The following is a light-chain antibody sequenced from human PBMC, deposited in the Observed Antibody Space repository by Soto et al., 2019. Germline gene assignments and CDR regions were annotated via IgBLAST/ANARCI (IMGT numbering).Light chain of an antibody. CDR1: QSIDSNY. CDR2: GAS. CDR3: QQDYNLTFT. J-gene: IGKJ5*01. Sequence: EIVMTQSPGTLSLSPVERGTLSCRSSQSIDSNYLSWYQQKPGQAPRLIISGASTRATGTPARFSVSGSGTDFTLTISCLQNEDFAVYYCQQDYNLTFTFGQGTRLEIK. V-gene: IGKV3D-7*01.